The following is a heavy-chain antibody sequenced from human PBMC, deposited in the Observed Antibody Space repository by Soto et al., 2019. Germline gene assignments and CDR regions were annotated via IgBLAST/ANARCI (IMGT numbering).Heavy chain of an antibody. J-gene: IGHJ4*02. CDR3: AAVGSSYGDLAC. CDR2: IVVGSGNT. Sequence: SVKVSCKASGFTFTSSAVQWVRQARGQRLEWIGWIVVGSGNTNYAQKFQERVTITRDMSTSTAYMELSSLRSEDTAVYYCAAVGSSYGDLACSGQGTLVTVSS. V-gene: IGHV1-58*01. CDR1: GFTFTSSA. D-gene: IGHD4-17*01.